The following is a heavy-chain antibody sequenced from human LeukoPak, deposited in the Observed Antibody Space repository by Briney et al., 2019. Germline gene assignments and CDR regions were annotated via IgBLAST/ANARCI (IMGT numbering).Heavy chain of an antibody. Sequence: GGSLRLSCAASGFTFSSYSMNWVRQAPGKGLEWVSYISSLGSTIDYADSVKGRFTISRDNAKNSLYLQMNSLRAEDTAVYYCARGEQEMATMSIDYWGQGTLVTVSS. D-gene: IGHD5-24*01. J-gene: IGHJ4*02. CDR1: GFTFSSYS. CDR3: ARGEQEMATMSIDY. CDR2: ISSLGSTI. V-gene: IGHV3-48*01.